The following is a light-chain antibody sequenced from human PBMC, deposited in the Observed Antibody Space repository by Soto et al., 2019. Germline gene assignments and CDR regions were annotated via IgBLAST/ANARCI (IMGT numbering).Light chain of an antibody. Sequence: QSAPTQPASVSGSPGQSITISCTGTSSDVGGYNFVSWYQQHPGKAPKFIIYDVRNRPSGVSNRFSGSRSGNTASLTISGLQAEDEADYYCSSYTSSSTVIFGGGTKVTVL. J-gene: IGLJ2*01. CDR1: SSDVGGYNF. CDR2: DVR. CDR3: SSYTSSSTVI. V-gene: IGLV2-14*03.